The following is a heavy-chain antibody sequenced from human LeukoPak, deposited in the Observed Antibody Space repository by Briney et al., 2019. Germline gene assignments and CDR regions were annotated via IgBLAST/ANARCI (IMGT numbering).Heavy chain of an antibody. CDR3: ARSSQGAYDI. J-gene: IGHJ3*02. Sequence: GGSLRLSCAASGFTFSSHWMSWVRQAPGKGLEWVANTKEDGSEKNYVDSVKGRFTISRDNAKNSLYLQMNAPRVEDTAVYYCARSSQGAYDIWGQGTMVTVSS. CDR2: TKEDGSEK. CDR1: GFTFSSHW. V-gene: IGHV3-7*04.